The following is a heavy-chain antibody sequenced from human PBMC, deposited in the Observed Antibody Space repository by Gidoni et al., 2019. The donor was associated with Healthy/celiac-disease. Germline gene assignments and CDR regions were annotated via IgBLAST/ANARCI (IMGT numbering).Heavy chain of an antibody. CDR2: INPSGGST. Sequence: QVQLVQSGAEVKKPGASVKVSCKASGYTFTSYYMPWVRQAPGQGLEWMGIINPSGGSTSYAQKFQGRVTMTRDTSTSTVYMALSSLRSEDTAVYYCARDIVGATVGYWGQGTLVTVSS. CDR1: GYTFTSYY. J-gene: IGHJ4*02. V-gene: IGHV1-46*01. CDR3: ARDIVGATVGY. D-gene: IGHD1-26*01.